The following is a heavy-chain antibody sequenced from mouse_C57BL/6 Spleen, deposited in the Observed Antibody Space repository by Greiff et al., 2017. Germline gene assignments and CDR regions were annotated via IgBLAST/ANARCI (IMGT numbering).Heavy chain of an antibody. J-gene: IGHJ1*03. CDR2: ISSGGSYT. D-gene: IGHD1-1*01. V-gene: IGHV5-6*01. Sequence: EVQGVESGGDLVKPGGSLKLSCAASGFTFSSYGMSWVRQTPDKRLEWVATISSGGSYTYYPDSVKGRFTISRDNAKNTLYLQMSSLKSEDTAMYYCARHGADYYGHWYFDVWGTGTTVTVSS. CDR3: ARHGADYYGHWYFDV. CDR1: GFTFSSYG.